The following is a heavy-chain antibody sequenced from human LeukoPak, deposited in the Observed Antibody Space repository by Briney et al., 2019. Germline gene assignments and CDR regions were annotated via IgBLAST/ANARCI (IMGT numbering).Heavy chain of an antibody. Sequence: SETLSLTCAVYGGSFSGYYWSLIRQPPGKGLEWIGEINHSGSTNYNPSLKSRVTISVDTSKNQFSLKLSSVTAADTAVYYCARVGAAAGTSDYWGQGTLVTVSS. V-gene: IGHV4-34*01. CDR3: ARVGAAAGTSDY. CDR1: GGSFSGYY. CDR2: INHSGST. D-gene: IGHD6-13*01. J-gene: IGHJ4*02.